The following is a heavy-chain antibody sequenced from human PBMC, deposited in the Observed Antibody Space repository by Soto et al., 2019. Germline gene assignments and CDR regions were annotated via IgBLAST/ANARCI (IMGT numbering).Heavy chain of an antibody. D-gene: IGHD5-12*01. V-gene: IGHV1-2*04. CDR2: INPNSGGA. Sequence: QVQLVQSGAEVKKPGASVKVSCKASGYTFIGYYIHWVRQAPGQGLEWMGWINPNSGGAKYSQKFQAWVTMTSDTSISTAYMELSRLKSDDKAVYYCARSGGGYDLGDYWGQGTLVTVSS. CDR1: GYTFIGYY. J-gene: IGHJ4*02. CDR3: ARSGGGYDLGDY.